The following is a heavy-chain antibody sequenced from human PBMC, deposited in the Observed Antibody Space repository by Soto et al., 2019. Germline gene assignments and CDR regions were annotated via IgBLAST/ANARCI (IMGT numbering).Heavy chain of an antibody. V-gene: IGHV3-30-3*01. CDR3: PRDARGWQPHY. D-gene: IGHD6-19*01. Sequence: QVQLVESGGGVVQPGRSLRLSCVASGFTFSSYAMHWVRQARGKGLEWVAVISYEGSNKYYADSVKGRFTISRDNSKNTLYLQMNSLRAGDTAVYYCPRDARGWQPHYWGQGTLVTVSS. CDR2: ISYEGSNK. CDR1: GFTFSSYA. J-gene: IGHJ4*02.